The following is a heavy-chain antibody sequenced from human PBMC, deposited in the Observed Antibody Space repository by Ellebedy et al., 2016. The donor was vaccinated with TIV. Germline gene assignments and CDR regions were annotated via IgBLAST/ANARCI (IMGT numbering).Heavy chain of an antibody. J-gene: IGHJ5*02. V-gene: IGHV4-39*07. Sequence: MPGGSLSLSCTVSGGSISSSSFFLGWIRQPPGKGLAWVAYMYSSGTPFYNPSLKSQLTISMDTSKNQFSLNLSSVTAADTAVYYCARVLRAGRDGDLFVAWGQGTLVTVSS. CDR3: ARVLRAGRDGDLFVA. CDR2: MYSSGTP. CDR1: GGSISSSSFF. D-gene: IGHD1-1*01.